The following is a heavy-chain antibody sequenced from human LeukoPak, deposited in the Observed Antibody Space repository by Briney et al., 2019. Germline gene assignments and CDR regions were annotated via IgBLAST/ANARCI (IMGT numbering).Heavy chain of an antibody. J-gene: IGHJ5*02. V-gene: IGHV4-59*01. CDR3: ARYRGKTTVSSLDWFDP. CDR1: GGSISSYY. Sequence: SETLSLTCTVSGGSISSYYWSWIRQPPGKGLEWIGYIYYSGSTKYNPSLKSRVTISVDTSKNQFSQKLSSVTAADTAVYYCARYRGKTTVSSLDWFDPWGQGTLVTVSS. D-gene: IGHD4-11*01. CDR2: IYYSGST.